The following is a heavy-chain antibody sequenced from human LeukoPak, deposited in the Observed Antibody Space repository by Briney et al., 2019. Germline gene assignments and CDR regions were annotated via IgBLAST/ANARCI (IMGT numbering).Heavy chain of an antibody. Sequence: SETLSLTCTVSGGSISSSSYYWGWIRQPPGKGLEWIGSIYYSGSTYYNPSLKSRVTISVDTSNNQFSLKLSSVTAADTAVYYCAREIGRNYYFDYWGQGTLVTVSS. CDR2: IYYSGST. J-gene: IGHJ4*02. D-gene: IGHD3-10*01. CDR1: GGSISSSSYY. CDR3: AREIGRNYYFDY. V-gene: IGHV4-39*02.